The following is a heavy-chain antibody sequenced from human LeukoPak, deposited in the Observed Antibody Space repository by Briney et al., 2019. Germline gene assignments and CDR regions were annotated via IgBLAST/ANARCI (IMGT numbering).Heavy chain of an antibody. V-gene: IGHV1-2*06. D-gene: IGHD6-13*01. CDR2: INPNSGGT. CDR3: ARDDKSAGTGDY. Sequence: ASVKVSCKASGYTFTGYYMHWVRQAPGQGLEWMGRINPNSGGTNYAQKFQGRVTTTRDTSISTAYMDLSRLRSDDTAVYYCARDDKSAGTGDYWGQGTLVTVSS. CDR1: GYTFTGYY. J-gene: IGHJ4*02.